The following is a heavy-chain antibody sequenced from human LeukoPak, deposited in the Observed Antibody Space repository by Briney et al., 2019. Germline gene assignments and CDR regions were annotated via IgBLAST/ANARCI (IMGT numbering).Heavy chain of an antibody. V-gene: IGHV4-4*07. CDR1: GGSISSYY. J-gene: IGHJ6*03. CDR3: AGEYYDFWSGTYYYYMDV. D-gene: IGHD3-3*01. CDR2: IYTSGST. Sequence: SETLSLTCTVSGGSISSYYWSWIRQPAGKGLEWIGRIYTSGSTNYNPSLKSRVTMSVDTSKNQFSLKLSSVTAADTAVYYCAGEYYDFWSGTYYYYMDVWGKGTTVTVSS.